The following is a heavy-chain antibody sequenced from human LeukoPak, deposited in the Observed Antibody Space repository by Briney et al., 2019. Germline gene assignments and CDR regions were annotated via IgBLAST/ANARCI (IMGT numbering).Heavy chain of an antibody. CDR2: IHHRGST. Sequence: PSQTLSLTCIVSGGSISSGGYYWSWIRQSPGKGLEWIEEIHHRGSTNYNPSLKSRVTISVDKSKNQFSLNLNSVTAADTAVYYCARGGWWKFDYWGQGTLVTVSS. V-gene: IGHV4-30-2*06. CDR3: ARGGWWKFDY. J-gene: IGHJ4*02. CDR1: GGSISSGGYY. D-gene: IGHD2-15*01.